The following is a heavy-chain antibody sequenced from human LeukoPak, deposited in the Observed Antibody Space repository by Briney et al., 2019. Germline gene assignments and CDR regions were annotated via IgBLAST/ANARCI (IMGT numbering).Heavy chain of an antibody. V-gene: IGHV3-23*01. Sequence: GGSLRLSCAVSGITLSNYGMSWVRQAPGKGLEWVAGISGSGGSTNYADSVKGRFTISRDDPKNTLFLQMRSLRAEDTAVYFCAKRGVVIRVILVGFHKEAYYFDSWGQGALVTVSS. CDR3: AKRGVVIRVILVGFHKEAYYFDS. J-gene: IGHJ4*02. CDR2: ISGSGGST. D-gene: IGHD3-22*01. CDR1: GITLSNYG.